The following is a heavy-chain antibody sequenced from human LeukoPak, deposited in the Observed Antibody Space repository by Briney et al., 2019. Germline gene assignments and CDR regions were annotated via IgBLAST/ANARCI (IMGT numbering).Heavy chain of an antibody. Sequence: PSETLSLTCTISGDSMKSYYWTWIRQTPGKGLKWIGHIYYSGNINYNPSLKSRVTISLDTSKSQFSLKLSSVTAADTAVYYCARGGYSYVNYFDYWGQGTLVTVSP. J-gene: IGHJ4*02. CDR1: GDSMKSYY. CDR2: IYYSGNI. CDR3: ARGGYSYVNYFDY. D-gene: IGHD5-18*01. V-gene: IGHV4-59*01.